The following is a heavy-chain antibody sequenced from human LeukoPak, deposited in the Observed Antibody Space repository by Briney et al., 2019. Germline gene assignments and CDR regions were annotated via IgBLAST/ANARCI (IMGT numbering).Heavy chain of an antibody. CDR3: ARVIVVVPATNNYGMDV. Sequence: SVKVSCKASGGTFSSYAITWVRQAPGQGLEWMGRIIPILGIANYGQKFQGRVTITADKSTSTAYMELSSLRSEDTAVYYCARVIVVVPATNNYGMDVWGQGTTVTVSS. V-gene: IGHV1-69*04. D-gene: IGHD2-2*01. CDR2: IIPILGIA. CDR1: GGTFSSYA. J-gene: IGHJ6*02.